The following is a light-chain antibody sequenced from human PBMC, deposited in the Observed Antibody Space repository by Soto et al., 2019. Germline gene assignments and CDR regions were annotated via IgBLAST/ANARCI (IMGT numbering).Light chain of an antibody. Sequence: LKQPASVSGADRQSSTITCTGTSSDVGGYNYVSWYQHHPGKAPRLMIYDVNNRPSGVSDRFSGSKSGNTASLTISGLQAEDEGDYYCTSYTSSITVLFGGGTKVTVL. V-gene: IGLV2-14*03. CDR1: SSDVGGYNY. CDR2: DVN. J-gene: IGLJ3*02. CDR3: TSYTSSITVL.